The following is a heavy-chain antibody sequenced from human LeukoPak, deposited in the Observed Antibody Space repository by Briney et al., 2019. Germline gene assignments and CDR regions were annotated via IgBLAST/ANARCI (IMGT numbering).Heavy chain of an antibody. D-gene: IGHD1-20*01. CDR1: GGSIRSGHHY. Sequence: SETLSLTCAVSGGSIRSGHHYWSWIRQSPGKGLEWIGSIYSSGSTYYNPSLKSRVTISVDTSKNQFSLKLSSVTAADTAVYYCASLYNWKVDYWGQGTLVTVSS. J-gene: IGHJ4*02. CDR3: ASLYNWKVDY. CDR2: IYSSGST. V-gene: IGHV4-39*07.